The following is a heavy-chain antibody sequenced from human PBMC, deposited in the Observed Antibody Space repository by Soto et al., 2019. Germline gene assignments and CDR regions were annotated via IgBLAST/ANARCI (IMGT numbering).Heavy chain of an antibody. V-gene: IGHV3-21*01. J-gene: IGHJ4*02. CDR2: ISSSSSYI. D-gene: IGHD4-4*01. CDR3: ARVNPYSNYGLDY. Sequence: PXGSLGLSFAASGFTFSSYSVNWVRQAPGKGLEWVSSISSSSSYIYYADSVKGRFTISRDNAKNSLYLQMNSLRAEDTAVYYCARVNPYSNYGLDYWGQGTLVTV. CDR1: GFTFSSYS.